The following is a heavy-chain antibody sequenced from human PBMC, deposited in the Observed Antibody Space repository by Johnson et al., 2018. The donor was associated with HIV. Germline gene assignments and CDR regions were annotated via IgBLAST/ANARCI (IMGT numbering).Heavy chain of an antibody. D-gene: IGHD1-1*01. J-gene: IGHJ3*02. Sequence: VQLVESGGGLVKPGGSLRLSCAVSGVIFSDYYMSWIRQAPGKGLEWVSNISGSGHSIYYADSVKGRFTISRDNAKNSLYLQMNSLRAEDTAVYYCARGDGYRRAFDIWGQGTMVTVSS. CDR3: ARGDGYRRAFDI. CDR1: GVIFSDYY. V-gene: IGHV3-11*04. CDR2: ISGSGHSI.